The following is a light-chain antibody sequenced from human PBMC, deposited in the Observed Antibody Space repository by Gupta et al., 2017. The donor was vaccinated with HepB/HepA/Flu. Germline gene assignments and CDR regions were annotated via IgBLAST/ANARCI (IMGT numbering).Light chain of an antibody. J-gene: IGLJ2*01. Sequence: HSALTQPASVSGSPGQSITMSCTGTRRDVGGYNYVPWYQQHPGKAPKLMIYDVSNRPSGVSKRFSGSKSGNTASLTICGVEAEDEADYYCRLYKSSSTHGVFGGGTKLTVL. CDR2: DVS. CDR1: RRDVGGYNY. CDR3: RLYKSSSTHGV. V-gene: IGLV2-14*01.